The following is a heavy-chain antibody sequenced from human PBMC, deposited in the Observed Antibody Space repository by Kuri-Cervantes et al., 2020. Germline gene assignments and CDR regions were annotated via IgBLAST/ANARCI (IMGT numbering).Heavy chain of an antibody. CDR1: GFTFSSYG. Sequence: GGSLRLSCAASGFTFSSYGMNWVRQAPGKGLEWVSYISSSSSTIYYADSVKGRFTISRDNAKNSLYLQMNSLRAEDTAVYYCARDMTNYYDSRYYFDYWGQGTLVTVSS. J-gene: IGHJ4*02. CDR2: ISSSSSTI. CDR3: ARDMTNYYDSRYYFDY. V-gene: IGHV3-48*01. D-gene: IGHD3-22*01.